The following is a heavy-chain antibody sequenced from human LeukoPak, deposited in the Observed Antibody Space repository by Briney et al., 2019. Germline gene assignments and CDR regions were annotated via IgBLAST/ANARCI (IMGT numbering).Heavy chain of an antibody. CDR2: ISSSGSTF. J-gene: IGHJ3*02. D-gene: IGHD6-13*01. CDR3: ARDRQQQLVGTSFDI. V-gene: IGHV3-48*04. CDR1: GFTFSSYS. Sequence: GGSLRLSCAASGFTFSSYSMNRVRQAPGKGLEWVSYISSSGSTFYYADSVKGRFTLSRDNAENSLYLQMNSLRAEGTAVYYCARDRQQQLVGTSFDIWGQGTMVTVSS.